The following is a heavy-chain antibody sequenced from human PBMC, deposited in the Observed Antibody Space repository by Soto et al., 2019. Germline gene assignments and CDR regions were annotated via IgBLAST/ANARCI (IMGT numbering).Heavy chain of an antibody. J-gene: IGHJ5*02. CDR3: AIAPYYYGSGNPSP. CDR1: GFTFSSYS. CDR2: ISSSSSYI. Sequence: EVQLVESGGGLVKPGGSLRLSCAASGFTFSSYSMNWVRQAPGKGLEWVSSISSSSSYIYYADSVKGRFTISRDNSKNSMYRQMNSQRAEDTAVNDCAIAPYYYGSGNPSPWGQGTLVTVSS. V-gene: IGHV3-21*01. D-gene: IGHD3-10*01.